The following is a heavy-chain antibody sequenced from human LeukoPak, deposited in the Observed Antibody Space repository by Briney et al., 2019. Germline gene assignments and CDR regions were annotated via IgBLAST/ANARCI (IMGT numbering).Heavy chain of an antibody. V-gene: IGHV3-23*01. CDR2: TGSNGVT. CDR1: GFTFRAYA. Sequence: GGSLRLSCTGSGFTFRAYAFSWVRQAPGKGLEWVSATGSNGVTYYADSVKGRFTISRDNSKNALYLQMNGLRADDTAVYYCGIRDTSDYYVFWGQGTLVTVSS. CDR3: GIRDTSDYYVF. D-gene: IGHD3-22*01. J-gene: IGHJ4*02.